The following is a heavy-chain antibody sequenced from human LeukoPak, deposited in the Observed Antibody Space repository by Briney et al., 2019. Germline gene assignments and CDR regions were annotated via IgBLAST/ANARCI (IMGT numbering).Heavy chain of an antibody. V-gene: IGHV1-46*01. CDR1: GDTFTSYY. CDR2: INPSGDST. CDR3: ARGRHSYESSDYYYEGGAFDI. D-gene: IGHD3-22*01. J-gene: IGHJ3*02. Sequence: ASVKVSCKASGDTFTSYYMHWVRQAPGQGLEWMGIINPSGDSTSSAQTFQGRVTMTRDMSTSTVYMALSSLRTEDTAVYYCARGRHSYESSDYYYEGGAFDIWGQGTMVTVPS.